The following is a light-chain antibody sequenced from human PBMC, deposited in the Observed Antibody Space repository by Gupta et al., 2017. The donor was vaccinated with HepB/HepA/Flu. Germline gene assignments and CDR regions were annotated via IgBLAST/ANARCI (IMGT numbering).Light chain of an antibody. J-gene: IGKJ3*01. Sequence: DIVMTQSPDSLAVSLGERATINCKSSQSVLYSSNNKNYLAWFQQKPGQAPKLLIYWASTRESGVPDRFSGSGSGTXFTLTIXSLQAEDVAVYYCQHYYSTPLGFGXGTKVEIK. CDR1: QSVLYSSNNKNY. CDR2: WAS. CDR3: QHYYSTPLG. V-gene: IGKV4-1*01.